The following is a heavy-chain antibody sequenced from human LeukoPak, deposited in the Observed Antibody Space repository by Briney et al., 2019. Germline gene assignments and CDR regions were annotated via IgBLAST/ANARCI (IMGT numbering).Heavy chain of an antibody. CDR3: ASLPRSLGYCSSTSCYGHYYYYGMDV. D-gene: IGHD2-2*01. CDR1: GGSISSGGYY. J-gene: IGHJ6*02. Sequence: PETLSLTCTVSGGSISSGGYYWSWIRQPPGKGLEWIGEINHSGSTNYNPSLKSRVTISVDTSKNQFSLKLSSVTAADTAVYYCASLPRSLGYCSSTSCYGHYYYYGMDVWGQGTTVTVSS. V-gene: IGHV4-39*07. CDR2: INHSGST.